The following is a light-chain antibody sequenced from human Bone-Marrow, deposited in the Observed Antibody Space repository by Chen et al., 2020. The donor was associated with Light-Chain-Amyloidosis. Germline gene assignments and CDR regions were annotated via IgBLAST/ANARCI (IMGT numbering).Light chain of an antibody. CDR2: DDR. J-gene: IGLJ3*02. CDR1: NIGSTS. Sequence: SYVLTQPSSVSVAPGPTATTACGGNNIGSTSVHWYQQTPGQAPLLVVYDDRDRPSGIPERLSGSKSGNTATLTISRVEAGDEADYYCQVWDRSSDRPVFGGGTKLTVL. V-gene: IGLV3-21*02. CDR3: QVWDRSSDRPV.